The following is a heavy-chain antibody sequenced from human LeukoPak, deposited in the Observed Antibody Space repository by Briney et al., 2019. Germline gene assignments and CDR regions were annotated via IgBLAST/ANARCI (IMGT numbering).Heavy chain of an antibody. J-gene: IGHJ2*01. CDR3: ARGGWLQTKGAWYFDL. CDR1: GFTFSDDY. Sequence: PGGSLRLSCAASGFTFSDDYMSWIRQAPGKGLEWVSYISSSGSTTYYADSVKGRFTISRDNSKNTLYLQMNSLRAEDTAVYYCARGGWLQTKGAWYFDLWGRGTLVTVSS. CDR2: ISSSGSTT. D-gene: IGHD5-24*01. V-gene: IGHV3-11*01.